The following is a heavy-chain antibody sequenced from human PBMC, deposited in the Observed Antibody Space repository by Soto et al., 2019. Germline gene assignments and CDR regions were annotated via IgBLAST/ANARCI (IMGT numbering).Heavy chain of an antibody. CDR1: GGSISSGDYY. CDR3: ARGPRVGIAAAATPRYYFDY. Sequence: SETLSLTCTVSGGSISSGDYYWSWIRQPPGKGLEWIGYIYYSGSTYYNPSLKSRVTISVDMSKNQFSLKLSSVTAADTAVYYCARGPRVGIAAAATPRYYFDYWGQGTLVTVSS. D-gene: IGHD6-13*01. J-gene: IGHJ4*02. CDR2: IYYSGST. V-gene: IGHV4-30-4*01.